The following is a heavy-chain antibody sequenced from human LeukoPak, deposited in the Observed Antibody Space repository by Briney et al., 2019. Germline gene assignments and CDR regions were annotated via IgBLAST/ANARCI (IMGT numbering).Heavy chain of an antibody. V-gene: IGHV4-4*02. CDR3: ARVTPFITMVRGVTPDYFDY. CDR2: IYHSGST. CDR1: GGSISSSNW. D-gene: IGHD3-10*01. Sequence: SGTLSLTCAVSGGSISSSNWWSWVHQPPGKGLEWIGEIYHSGSTNYNPSLKSRVTISVDKSKNQFSLKLSSVTAADTAVYYCARVTPFITMVRGVTPDYFDYWGQGTLVTVSS. J-gene: IGHJ4*02.